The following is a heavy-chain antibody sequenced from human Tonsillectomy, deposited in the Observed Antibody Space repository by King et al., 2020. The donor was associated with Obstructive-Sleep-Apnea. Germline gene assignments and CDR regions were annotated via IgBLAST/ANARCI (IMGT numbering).Heavy chain of an antibody. J-gene: IGHJ4*02. V-gene: IGHV4-59*08. CDR1: GGSISGYY. CDR3: ARHGCSNGVCYPSRYFDH. Sequence: QVQLQESGPGLVKPSETLSLTCIVSGGSISGYYWSWIRQPPGKGLEWIGYISYIGSTNYSSSLTSRFAISIYMSKYQLSLNLSSVTAADTAIYYCARHGCSNGVCYPSRYFDHWGQGTLVTVSS. D-gene: IGHD2-8*01. CDR2: ISYIGST.